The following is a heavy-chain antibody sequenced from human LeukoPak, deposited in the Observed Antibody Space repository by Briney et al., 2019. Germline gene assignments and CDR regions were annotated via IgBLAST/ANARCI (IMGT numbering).Heavy chain of an antibody. CDR1: GFTFSDSY. CDR3: VRHQLSFDY. Sequence: GGSLRLSCAASGFTFSDSYMSWIRQAPGKGLEWVSYISRSGSTINYADSVKGRFTISRDNSKNALYLQMNSLRAEDTAVYYCVRHQLSFDYWGQGALVTVSS. V-gene: IGHV3-11*04. CDR2: ISRSGSTI. D-gene: IGHD2-2*01. J-gene: IGHJ4*02.